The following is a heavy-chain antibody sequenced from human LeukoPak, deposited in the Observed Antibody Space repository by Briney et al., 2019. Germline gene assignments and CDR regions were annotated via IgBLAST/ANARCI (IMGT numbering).Heavy chain of an antibody. CDR2: INSDGSGT. CDR1: GFTFSSSW. V-gene: IGHV3-74*01. J-gene: IGHJ6*03. Sequence: GGSLRLSCAASGFTFSSSWMHWVRQAPGKGLVWVSRINSDGSGTTYADSVKGRFTISRDNAKNSLYLQMNSLRAEDTAVYYCARAPTYRGYMGVWGKGTTVTVSS. CDR3: ARAPTYRGYMGV. D-gene: IGHD4-11*01.